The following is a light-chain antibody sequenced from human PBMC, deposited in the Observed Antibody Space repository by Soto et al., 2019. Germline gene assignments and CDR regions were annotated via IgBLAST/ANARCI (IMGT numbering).Light chain of an antibody. V-gene: IGKV1-27*01. CDR3: QRYHRALLT. Sequence: DIQMTQSPSSLSASVGDRVTMTCPASQDIRNYVAGYQQKPGQVPKLLIYAASTLRSGVPARFRSGGFGTDFTLTISSQRPEDVATYYCQRYHRALLTFGPGTKVELK. J-gene: IGKJ3*01. CDR2: AAS. CDR1: QDIRNY.